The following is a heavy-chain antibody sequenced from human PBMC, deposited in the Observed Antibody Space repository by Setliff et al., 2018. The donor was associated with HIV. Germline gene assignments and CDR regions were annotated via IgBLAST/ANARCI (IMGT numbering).Heavy chain of an antibody. D-gene: IGHD1-1*01. CDR2: INHSGST. CDR1: GGSFSGHY. CDR3: AMVIGWNDAGDY. Sequence: SSETLSLTCAVYGGSFSGHYWSWIRQPPGKGPEWIGEINHSGSTNYNPSLKSRVTIAVDTSKDQFSLKLSFVTAADTAVYYCAMVIGWNDAGDYWGRGTLVTVSS. J-gene: IGHJ4*02. V-gene: IGHV4-34*01.